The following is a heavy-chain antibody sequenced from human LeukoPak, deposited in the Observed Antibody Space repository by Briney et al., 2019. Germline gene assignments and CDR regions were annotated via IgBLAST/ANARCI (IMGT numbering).Heavy chain of an antibody. D-gene: IGHD4-17*01. V-gene: IGHV3-21*01. CDR3: ARIDHGDSSPLNY. Sequence: GGSLRLSCAASGFTFSSYSMNWVRQAPGKGLEWVSSISSSSSYIYYADSVKGRFTISRDNAKNSLYLQMNSLRAEDTAVYYCARIDHGDSSPLNYWGQGTLVTVSS. CDR2: ISSSSSYI. J-gene: IGHJ4*02. CDR1: GFTFSSYS.